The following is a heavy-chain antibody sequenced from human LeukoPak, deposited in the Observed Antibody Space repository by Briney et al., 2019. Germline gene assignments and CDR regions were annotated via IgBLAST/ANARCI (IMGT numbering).Heavy chain of an antibody. Sequence: GGSLRLSCAASGFTFSSYEMNWVRQAPGKGLEWVSYISSSGSTIYYADSVKGRFTISRDNSKNTLYLQMNSLRAEDTAVYYCAWGKGDSSGYYSLGGYNWFDPWGQGTLVTVSS. CDR2: ISSSGSTI. CDR1: GFTFSSYE. V-gene: IGHV3-48*03. CDR3: AWGKGDSSGYYSLGGYNWFDP. J-gene: IGHJ5*02. D-gene: IGHD3-22*01.